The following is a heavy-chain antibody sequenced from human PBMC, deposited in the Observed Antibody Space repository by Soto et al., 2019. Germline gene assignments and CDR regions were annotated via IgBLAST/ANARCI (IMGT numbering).Heavy chain of an antibody. D-gene: IGHD2-2*01. J-gene: IGHJ3*01. CDR3: ARRAMVRRLYADTREASDV. V-gene: IGHV1-69*12. Sequence: QVVLEQSGADVKKPGSSVKVSCKASGGTLSRHSITWVRQAPGQGLEWMGGIIPVFNTGDYAQRFQGRVTMRADESTKTAYLALSSLTSGETAVYYCARRAMVRRLYADTREASDVWGYGTRVTVSS. CDR2: IIPVFNTG. CDR1: GGTLSRHS.